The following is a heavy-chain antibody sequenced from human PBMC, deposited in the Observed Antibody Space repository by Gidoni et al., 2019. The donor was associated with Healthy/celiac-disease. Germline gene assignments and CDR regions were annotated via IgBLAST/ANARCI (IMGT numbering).Heavy chain of an antibody. CDR3: AKDPRRRAMVTLGPYYFDY. CDR1: GFTFSSYA. Sequence: EVQLLESGGGLVQPGGSLRLSCAASGFTFSSYAMSWVRQAPGKGLEWVSAISGSGGSTYYADSVKGRFTISRDNSKNTLYLQMNSLRAEDTAVYYCAKDPRRRAMVTLGPYYFDYWGQGTLVTVSS. J-gene: IGHJ4*02. CDR2: ISGSGGST. D-gene: IGHD5-18*01. V-gene: IGHV3-23*01.